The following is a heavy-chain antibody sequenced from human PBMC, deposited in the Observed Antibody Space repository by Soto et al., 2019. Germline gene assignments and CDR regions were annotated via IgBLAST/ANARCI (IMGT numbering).Heavy chain of an antibody. CDR1: GFSFKNYA. CDR3: ARGVRAETYYNAFDY. CDR2: ISHNDEPNI. V-gene: IGHV3-30-3*01. J-gene: IGHJ4*01. Sequence: QVQLVESGGGVVQPGSSLRLSCAASGFSFKNYAFHWVRQAPGKGLEWVALISHNDEPNIFYADSVQGRFTISRDNFKNTVYLQMNSLRDEDTAVYHCARGVRAETYYNAFDYWGQGTQVTVSS. D-gene: IGHD3-10*01.